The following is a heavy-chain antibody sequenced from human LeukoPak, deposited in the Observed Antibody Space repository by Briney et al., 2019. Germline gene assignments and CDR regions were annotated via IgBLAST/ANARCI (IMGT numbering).Heavy chain of an antibody. CDR3: ARRKYGSGSTLGY. D-gene: IGHD3-10*01. J-gene: IGHJ4*02. CDR2: MNPNSGNT. CDR1: GYTFTSYD. V-gene: IGHV1-8*01. Sequence: ASVKVSCKASGYTFTSYDINWVRQATGQGLEWMGWMNPNSGNTGSAQKFQGRVTMTRNTSISTAYMELSTLISEDTAVYYCARRKYGSGSTLGYWGQGTLVTVSS.